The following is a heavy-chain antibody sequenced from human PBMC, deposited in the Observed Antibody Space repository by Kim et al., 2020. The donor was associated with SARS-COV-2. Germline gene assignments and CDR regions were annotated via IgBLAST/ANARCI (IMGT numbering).Heavy chain of an antibody. V-gene: IGHV4-59*01. CDR3: ARSEGRGSWHQFDY. Sequence: SETLSHTCTVSGDSISYYYCSWIRQLPGKGLEWLGYIYHGESTDYNPSLKSRVTISWDTSKNQFSLDLTSVTDADTAVYYCARSEGRGSWHQFDYWGQGILVTVSS. J-gene: IGHJ4*02. CDR2: IYHGEST. D-gene: IGHD6-13*01. CDR1: GDSISYYY.